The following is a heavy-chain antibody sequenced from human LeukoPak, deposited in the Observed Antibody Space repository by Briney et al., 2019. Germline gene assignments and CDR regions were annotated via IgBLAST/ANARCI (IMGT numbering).Heavy chain of an antibody. J-gene: IGHJ5*02. CDR2: IYYSGST. Sequence: PSETLSLTCTVSGGSISSSSYYWGWIRQPPGKGLEWIGSIYYSGSTYYNESLKSRVTISVDTSRNQFSLKLSSVTAADTAVYYCARVSYYGSGSPGPWGQGTLVTVSS. D-gene: IGHD3-10*01. CDR1: GGSISSSSYY. CDR3: ARVSYYGSGSPGP. V-gene: IGHV4-39*07.